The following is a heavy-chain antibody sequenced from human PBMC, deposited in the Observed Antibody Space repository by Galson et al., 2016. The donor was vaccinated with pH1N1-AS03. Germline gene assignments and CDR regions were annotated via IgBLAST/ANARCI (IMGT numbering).Heavy chain of an antibody. CDR2: IYPSGST. J-gene: IGHJ3*02. CDR3: SETYSEPFDI. V-gene: IGHV4-61*02. CDR1: GGSISSDTFY. D-gene: IGHD2-21*01. Sequence: TLSLTCTVSGGSISSDTFYWSWIRQPAGKGLEWIGRIYPSGSTNYHPSLKSRVTISVDTSKNQFSLKASDTGMYFCARHRQSETYSEPFDIWGQGTMVTVSS.